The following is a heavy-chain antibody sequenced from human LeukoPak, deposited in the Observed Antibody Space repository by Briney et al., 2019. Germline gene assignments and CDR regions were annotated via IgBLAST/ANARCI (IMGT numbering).Heavy chain of an antibody. Sequence: GGSLRLSCAASGFTFSSYEMNWVRQAPGKGLEWVSYISSSGSTIYYADSVKGRFTISRDNAKNSLYLQMNSLRAEDTAVYCCASQGDSSGYYYYYGMDVWGQGTTVTVSS. CDR3: ASQGDSSGYYYYYGMDV. CDR1: GFTFSSYE. CDR2: ISSSGSTI. J-gene: IGHJ6*02. D-gene: IGHD3-22*01. V-gene: IGHV3-48*03.